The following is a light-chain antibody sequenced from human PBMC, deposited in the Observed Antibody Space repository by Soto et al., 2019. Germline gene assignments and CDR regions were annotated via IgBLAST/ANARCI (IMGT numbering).Light chain of an antibody. CDR1: QSVSSN. V-gene: IGKV3D-15*01. CDR2: DAS. J-gene: IGKJ4*01. CDR3: QQYEKWPPLT. Sequence: EIVMTQSPATLSVSPGERVTLSCRASQSVSSNLAWYQHKPGQAPRLLIYDASTRATGIPARFSGSGSGTEFSLTISSLQSEDFAVYYCQQYEKWPPLTFGGGTKVEIK.